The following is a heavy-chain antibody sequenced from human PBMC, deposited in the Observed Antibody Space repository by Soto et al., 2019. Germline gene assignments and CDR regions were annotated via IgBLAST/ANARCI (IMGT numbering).Heavy chain of an antibody. V-gene: IGHV1-46*03. CDR1: GYTFTSYY. J-gene: IGHJ4*02. CDR3: ASYGSGSLIFDY. D-gene: IGHD3-10*01. CDR2: INPSGGST. Sequence: QVQLVQSGAEVKKPGASVKVSCKASGYTFTSYYMHWVRQAPGQGLEWMGIINPSGGSTSYAQKCQGGVTMTRDTSTSTVYMELSSLRSEDTAVYYCASYGSGSLIFDYWGQGTLVTVSS.